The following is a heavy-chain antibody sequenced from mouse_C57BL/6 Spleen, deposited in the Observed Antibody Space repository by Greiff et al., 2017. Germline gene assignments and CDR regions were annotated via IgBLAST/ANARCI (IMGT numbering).Heavy chain of an antibody. J-gene: IGHJ2*01. CDR1: GFTFSSYT. Sequence: EVHLVESGGGLVKPGGSLKLSCAASGFTFSSYTMSWVRQTPEKRLEWVATISGGGGNTYYPDSVKGRFTISRDNAKNTLYLQMSSLRSEDTALYYCARHLHYGYDGGYYFDYWGQGTTLTVSS. CDR2: ISGGGGNT. CDR3: ARHLHYGYDGGYYFDY. V-gene: IGHV5-9*01. D-gene: IGHD2-2*01.